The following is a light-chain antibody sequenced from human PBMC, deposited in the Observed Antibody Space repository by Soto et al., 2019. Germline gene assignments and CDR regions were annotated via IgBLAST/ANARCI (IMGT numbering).Light chain of an antibody. CDR2: DNN. Sequence: QSVLTQPPSVSAAPGQKVTISCSGSNSNIGNNYVSWYRQLPGTAPKLFIYDNNRRPSGIPDRFSGSKSGTSATLGITGLQTGDEADYYCGTWDTRLSAVVFGGGTKLTVL. CDR1: NSNIGNNY. CDR3: GTWDTRLSAVV. V-gene: IGLV1-51*01. J-gene: IGLJ2*01.